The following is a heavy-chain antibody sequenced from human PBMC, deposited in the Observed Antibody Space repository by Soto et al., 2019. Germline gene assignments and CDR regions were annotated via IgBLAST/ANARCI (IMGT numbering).Heavy chain of an antibody. D-gene: IGHD3-22*01. V-gene: IGHV3-30*18. Sequence: PGGSLRLSCAASGFTFSSYGMHWVRQAPGKGLEWVAVISYDGSNEYYADSVKGRFTISRDNSKNTLYLQMNSLRAEDTAVYYCAKDRVSYYDSSGYFSYWGQGTLVTVSS. J-gene: IGHJ4*02. CDR3: AKDRVSYYDSSGYFSY. CDR2: ISYDGSNE. CDR1: GFTFSSYG.